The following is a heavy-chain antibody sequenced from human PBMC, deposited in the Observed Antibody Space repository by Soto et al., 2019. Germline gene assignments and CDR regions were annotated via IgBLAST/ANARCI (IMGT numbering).Heavy chain of an antibody. CDR3: ASDGAVTVTTSYFDY. J-gene: IGHJ4*02. Sequence: QVQLVQSGAEVKKPGSSVKVSCKASGGTFSRNAINWVRQAPGQGLEWMGGIIPLFGTTNYAQNFQGRVTXTXXXSXYTADMELSSLRSEDTAVYYCASDGAVTVTTSYFDYWGQGTLVSVSS. D-gene: IGHD4-17*01. CDR2: IIPLFGTT. CDR1: GGTFSRNA. V-gene: IGHV1-69*05.